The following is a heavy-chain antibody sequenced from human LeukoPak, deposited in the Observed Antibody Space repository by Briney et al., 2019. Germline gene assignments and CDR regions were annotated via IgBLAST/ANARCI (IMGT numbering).Heavy chain of an antibody. J-gene: IGHJ4*02. V-gene: IGHV3-9*01. Sequence: PGRSLRLSCAASGFTFDNYAMHWVRQAPGKGLEWVSGISWNSGSIGYVDSVKGRFTISRDNAKNSLYLQMNSLRAEDTALYYCAKDMDYADYSGYFDYWGQGTLVTVSS. CDR3: AKDMDYADYSGYFDY. CDR2: ISWNSGSI. CDR1: GFTFDNYA. D-gene: IGHD4-17*01.